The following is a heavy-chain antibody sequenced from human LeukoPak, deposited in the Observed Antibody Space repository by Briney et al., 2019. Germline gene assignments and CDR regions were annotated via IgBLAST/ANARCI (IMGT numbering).Heavy chain of an antibody. D-gene: IGHD1-26*01. J-gene: IGHJ6*02. CDR3: AKVSLAGIVGASVGYYGMDV. CDR1: GFTFSSYD. CDR2: ISYDGSNK. Sequence: GGSLRLSCAASGFTFSSYDMHWVRQAPGKGLEWVAVISYDGSNKYYADSVKGRFTISRDNSKNTLYLQMNSLRAEDTAVYYCAKVSLAGIVGASVGYYGMDVWGQGTTVTVSS. V-gene: IGHV3-30*18.